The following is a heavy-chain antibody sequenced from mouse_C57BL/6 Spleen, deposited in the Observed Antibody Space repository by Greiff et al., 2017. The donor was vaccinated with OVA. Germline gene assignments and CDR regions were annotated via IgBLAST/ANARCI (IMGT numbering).Heavy chain of an antibody. CDR2: ISTKANGYTT. D-gene: IGHD1-1*01. Sequence: EVQGVESGGGLVQPGGSLSLSCAASGFTFTDYYMSWVRQPPGKALEWLGFISTKANGYTTEYSASVKGRFTISRDNSQSILYLQMNALRAEDSATYYCASLFVTTVVEYFDVWGTGTTVTVSS. J-gene: IGHJ1*03. CDR3: ASLFVTTVVEYFDV. CDR1: GFTFTDYY. V-gene: IGHV7-3*01.